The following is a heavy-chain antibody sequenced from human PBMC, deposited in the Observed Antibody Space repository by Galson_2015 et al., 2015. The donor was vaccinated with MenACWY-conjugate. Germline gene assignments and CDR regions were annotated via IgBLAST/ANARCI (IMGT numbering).Heavy chain of an antibody. D-gene: IGHD6-19*01. V-gene: IGHV1-3*01. CDR3: ARDRGIAVAGSFDY. CDR2: INAGNGNT. Sequence: QSGAEVKKPGAPVTVSCKASGYTFTSYAMHWVRQAPGQRLEWMGWINAGNGNTKYSQKFQGRVTITRDTSASTAYMELSSLRSEDTAVYYCARDRGIAVAGSFDYWGQGTLVTVSS. CDR1: GYTFTSYA. J-gene: IGHJ4*02.